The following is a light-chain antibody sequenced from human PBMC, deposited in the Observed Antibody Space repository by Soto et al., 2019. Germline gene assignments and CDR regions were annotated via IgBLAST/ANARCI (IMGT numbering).Light chain of an antibody. CDR1: QSVSSSY. Sequence: EIVLTQSPGTLSLSPGEGATLSCRASQSVSSSYLAWYQHKPGQAPRLLIYGASSRATGIPDRFSGSGSGTDFTLTISRLEPEDFAVYYCQQYGSSPPTLTFGGGTKVEVK. V-gene: IGKV3-20*01. J-gene: IGKJ4*01. CDR2: GAS. CDR3: QQYGSSPPTLT.